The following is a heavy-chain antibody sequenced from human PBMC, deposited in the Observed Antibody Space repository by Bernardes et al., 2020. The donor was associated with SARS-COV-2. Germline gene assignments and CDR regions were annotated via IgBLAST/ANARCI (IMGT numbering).Heavy chain of an antibody. V-gene: IGHV3-48*03. CDR1: GFSFSDYE. J-gene: IGHJ5*02. D-gene: IGHD1-1*01. CDR3: ARDERDNWDRPNWFDV. CDR2: ISYSGNKR. Sequence: GGSLRLSCEVSGFSFSDYEMNWVRQAPGKGLEWISYISYSGNKRYYGDSVKGRFTVSRDNSKNSLYLDMNSLRAEDTALYFCARDERDNWDRPNWFDVWGQGTLVTVSS.